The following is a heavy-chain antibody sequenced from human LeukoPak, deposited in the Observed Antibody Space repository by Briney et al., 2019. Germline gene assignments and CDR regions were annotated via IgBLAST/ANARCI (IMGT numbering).Heavy chain of an antibody. CDR1: GGSFSSSSYY. Sequence: SETLSLTCTVSGGSFSSSSYYWGWIRQPPGKGLEWIGSIHYNGNTYYNPSLKSRVTISADTSKNQFSLKLTSVTAADTAVYYCASCSYGDYVVDYWGQGTLVTVSS. CDR3: ASCSYGDYVVDY. V-gene: IGHV4-39*01. CDR2: IHYNGNT. J-gene: IGHJ4*02. D-gene: IGHD4-17*01.